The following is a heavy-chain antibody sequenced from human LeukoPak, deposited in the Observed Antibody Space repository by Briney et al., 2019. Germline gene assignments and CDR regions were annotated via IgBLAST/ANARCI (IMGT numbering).Heavy chain of an antibody. V-gene: IGHV3-64*01. CDR2: ISSNGGST. CDR3: ARGYCSSTSCLAD. J-gene: IGHJ4*02. Sequence: GGSLRLSCAASGFTFSSYAMHWVRQAPGKGPEYVSAISSNGGSTYYANSVKGRFTISRDNSKNTLYLQMGSLRAEDMAVYYCARGYCSSTSCLADWGQGTLVTVSS. D-gene: IGHD2-2*01. CDR1: GFTFSSYA.